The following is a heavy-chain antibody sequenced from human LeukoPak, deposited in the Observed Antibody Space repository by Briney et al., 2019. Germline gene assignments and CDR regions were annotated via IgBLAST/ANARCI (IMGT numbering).Heavy chain of an antibody. CDR3: AKGTYYDFWSGYYHFDY. CDR1: GFTFSSYA. J-gene: IGHJ4*02. D-gene: IGHD3-3*01. CDR2: TSGSGGST. V-gene: IGHV3-23*01. Sequence: GGSLRLSCEASGFTFSSYAMRWVRQAPGKGLEWVSGTSGSGGSTYYADSVKGRFTISRDNSKNTLYLQMNSLRAEDTAVYYCAKGTYYDFWSGYYHFDYWGQGTLVTVSS.